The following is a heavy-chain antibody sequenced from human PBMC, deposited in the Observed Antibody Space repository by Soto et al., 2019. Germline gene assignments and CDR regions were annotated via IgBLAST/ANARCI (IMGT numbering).Heavy chain of an antibody. CDR3: AKRYSYGSTRYFDL. CDR1: GFTFSSYA. J-gene: IGHJ2*01. Sequence: EVQLLESGGGLVQPGGSLRLSCAASGFTFSSYAMSWVRQDPGQGLEWVSTISGSGGSTYYADSVKGRFTISRDNSKNTLYLQMNSLRAEDTAVYYCAKRYSYGSTRYFDLWGRGTLVTVSS. D-gene: IGHD5-18*01. V-gene: IGHV3-23*01. CDR2: ISGSGGST.